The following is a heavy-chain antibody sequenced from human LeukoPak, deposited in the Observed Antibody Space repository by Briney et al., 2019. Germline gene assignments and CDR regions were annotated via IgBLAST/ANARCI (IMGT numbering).Heavy chain of an antibody. CDR1: GFGFRSYE. Sequence: GGSLRLSWGASGFGFRSYEMGWVRQAPGKGLEWVPYSSSSGGTIYYADSVKGRLTISRDNAKISLYLQMNSLRAEDTAVYYCARDRLGVVGATCPDYWGQGTLVTVSS. V-gene: IGHV3-48*03. J-gene: IGHJ4*02. CDR2: SSSSGGTI. CDR3: ARDRLGVVGATCPDY. D-gene: IGHD1-26*01.